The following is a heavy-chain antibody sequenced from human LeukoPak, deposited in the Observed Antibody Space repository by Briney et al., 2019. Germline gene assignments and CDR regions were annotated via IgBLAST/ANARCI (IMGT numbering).Heavy chain of an antibody. CDR2: ISYDGSNK. Sequence: PGGSLRLSCAASGFTFSSYGMHWVRQAPGKGLGWVAVISYDGSNKYYADSVKGRFTISRDNSKNTLYLQMNSLRAEDTAVYYCAKGRIVVVPAAFDYWGQGTLVTVSS. D-gene: IGHD2-2*01. V-gene: IGHV3-30*18. CDR3: AKGRIVVVPAAFDY. CDR1: GFTFSSYG. J-gene: IGHJ4*02.